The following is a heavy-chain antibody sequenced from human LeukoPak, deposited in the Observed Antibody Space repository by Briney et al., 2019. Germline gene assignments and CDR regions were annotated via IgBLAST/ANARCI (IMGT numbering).Heavy chain of an antibody. CDR2: INHSGST. CDR1: GGSISSYY. CDR3: ARGDYGGNTLDY. V-gene: IGHV4-34*01. J-gene: IGHJ4*02. D-gene: IGHD4-17*01. Sequence: PSETLSLTCTVSGGSISSYYWSWIRQPPGKGLEWIGEINHSGSTNYNPSLKSRVTISGDTSKNQFSLKLSSVTAADTAVYYCARGDYGGNTLDYWGQGTLVTVSS.